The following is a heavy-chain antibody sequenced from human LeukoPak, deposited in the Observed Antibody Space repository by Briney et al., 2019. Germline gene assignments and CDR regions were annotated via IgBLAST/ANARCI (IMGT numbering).Heavy chain of an antibody. CDR1: GYTFTGYY. CDR3: ARGTILEPFDI. J-gene: IGHJ3*02. CDR2: IHPKSGGT. D-gene: IGHD3-3*01. Sequence: ASVKVSCKASGYTFTGYYMHWVRQDPAQGLEWMGWIHPKSGGTTYEQSFQGRVIMTSDTSISTAYMEVRRLTSDDTAVYYCARGTILEPFDIWGQGTMVTVSS. V-gene: IGHV1-2*02.